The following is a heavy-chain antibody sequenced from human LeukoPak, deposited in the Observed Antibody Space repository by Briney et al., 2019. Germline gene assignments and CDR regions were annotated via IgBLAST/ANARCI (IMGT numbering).Heavy chain of an antibody. V-gene: IGHV4-39*01. CDR2: IYYSGTT. CDR3: ARRRNCYYYYYMDV. CDR1: DGSISTSSYY. J-gene: IGHJ6*03. D-gene: IGHD5-24*01. Sequence: PSETLSLTCTVSDGSISTSSYYWGWIRQPPGRGLEWIGSIYYSGTTYYNPSLKRRVTISVDTSKNQFSLKLSSVTAADTAVYYCARRRNCYYYYYMDVWGKGTTVTISS.